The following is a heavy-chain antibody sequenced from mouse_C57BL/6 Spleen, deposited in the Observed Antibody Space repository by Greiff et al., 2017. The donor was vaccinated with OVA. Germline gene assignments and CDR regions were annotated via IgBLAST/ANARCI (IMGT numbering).Heavy chain of an antibody. Sequence: VQLQQSGPGLVQPSQSLSITCTVSGFSLTSYGVHWVRQPPGKCLEWLGVIWSGGSTDYNAAFISRLSISKDNSKSQVFFKMNSLQADDTAIYYCAKKGYGSSFWYFDVWGTGTTVTVSS. V-gene: IGHV2-4*01. J-gene: IGHJ1*03. D-gene: IGHD1-1*01. CDR3: AKKGYGSSFWYFDV. CDR2: IWSGGST. CDR1: GFSLTSYG.